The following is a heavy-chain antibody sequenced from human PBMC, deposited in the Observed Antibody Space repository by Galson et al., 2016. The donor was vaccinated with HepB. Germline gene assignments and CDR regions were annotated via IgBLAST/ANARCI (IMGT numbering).Heavy chain of an antibody. D-gene: IGHD6-19*01. CDR1: GYTFTDYY. Sequence: SVKVSCKASGYTFTDYYMHWVRQAPGQGLEWMGWINPNTGVTDYAQEFQGWVTMTRDTSIRTVFMELSSLKSDTTAVYYCAREGGSSGWYGGHFDSWGQGTLVTVSS. CDR2: INPNTGVT. CDR3: AREGGSSGWYGGHFDS. J-gene: IGHJ4*02. V-gene: IGHV1-2*04.